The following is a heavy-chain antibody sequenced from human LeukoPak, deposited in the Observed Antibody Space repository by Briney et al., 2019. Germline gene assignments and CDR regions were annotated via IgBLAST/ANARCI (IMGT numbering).Heavy chain of an antibody. CDR1: GFTFSSYW. Sequence: GGSLRLSCAASGFTFSSYWMSWVRQAPGKGLEWVANIKPDGSEIYYVDSVKGRFTISRDNSKNTLYLQMNSLRAEDTAVYYCAKGGVAGNRYYYYYMGGWGKGTTVTVSS. CDR2: IKPDGSEI. J-gene: IGHJ6*03. V-gene: IGHV3-7*03. D-gene: IGHD6-19*01. CDR3: AKGGVAGNRYYYYYMGG.